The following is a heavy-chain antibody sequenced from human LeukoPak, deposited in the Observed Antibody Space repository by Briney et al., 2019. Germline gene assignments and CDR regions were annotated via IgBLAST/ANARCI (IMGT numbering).Heavy chain of an antibody. CDR1: GFTFNSDT. D-gene: IGHD3-10*01. CDR3: ARSRSSSPYDKQLNF. J-gene: IGHJ4*02. V-gene: IGHV3-21*04. CDR2: ISSSGNYI. Sequence: PGGSLRLSCAASGFTFNSDTMSWVREAPGKGLEWVSSISSSGNYIYHADSVKGRFTISRDDAQNSVYLQMNSLKDEDTAVYYCARSRSSSPYDKQLNFWGQGTLVIVSS.